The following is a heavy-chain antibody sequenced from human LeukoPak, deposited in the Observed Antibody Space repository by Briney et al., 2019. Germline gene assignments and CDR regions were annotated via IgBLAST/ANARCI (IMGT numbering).Heavy chain of an antibody. V-gene: IGHV3-48*01. CDR2: ISSSSSTI. Sequence: GGSLRLSCAASGFTFSSYSMNWVRQAPGKGLEWVSYISSSSSTIYYAGSVKGRFTISRDNAKNSLYLQMNSLRAEDTAVYYCARVSYGYVYYYYYMDVWGKGTTVTVSS. CDR3: ARVSYGYVYYYYYMDV. CDR1: GFTFSSYS. J-gene: IGHJ6*03. D-gene: IGHD5-18*01.